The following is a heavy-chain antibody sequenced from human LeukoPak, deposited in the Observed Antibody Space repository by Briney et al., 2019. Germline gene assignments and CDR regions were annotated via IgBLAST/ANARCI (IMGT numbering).Heavy chain of an antibody. D-gene: IGHD3-10*01. CDR2: ISSSSSYI. CDR1: GFTFSSYS. CDR3: ARDANYYGSGPDY. J-gene: IGHJ4*02. Sequence: GGSLRLSCAASGFTFSSYSMTWVRQAPGKGLEWVSSISSSSSYIYYADSVKGRFPISRDNAKNSLYLQMNSLRAEDTAVYYCARDANYYGSGPDYWGQGTLVTVSS. V-gene: IGHV3-21*01.